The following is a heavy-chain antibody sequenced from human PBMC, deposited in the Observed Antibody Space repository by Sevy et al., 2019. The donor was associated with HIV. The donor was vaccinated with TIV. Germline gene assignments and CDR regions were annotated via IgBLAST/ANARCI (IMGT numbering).Heavy chain of an antibody. D-gene: IGHD3-16*01. J-gene: IGHJ4*02. Sequence: GGSLRLSCAASGFTFSDYYMSWIRQAPGKGLEWVSYISSSGSTIYYADSVKGRFTISRDNAKNSLYLQMKSLRAEDTAVYYCARVPDYLSVNDYWGQGTLVTVSS. CDR2: ISSSGSTI. CDR1: GFTFSDYY. V-gene: IGHV3-11*01. CDR3: ARVPDYLSVNDY.